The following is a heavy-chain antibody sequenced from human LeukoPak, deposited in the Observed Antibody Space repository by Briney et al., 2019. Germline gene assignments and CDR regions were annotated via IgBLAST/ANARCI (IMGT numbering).Heavy chain of an antibody. CDR1: GFTFSSYA. D-gene: IGHD3-10*01. CDR3: AKDKARYYGSGSYLPIDY. CDR2: ISYDGSNK. J-gene: IGHJ4*02. V-gene: IGHV3-30*04. Sequence: PGGSLRLSCAASGFTFSSYAMHWVRQAPGKGLEWVAVISYDGSNKYYADSVKGRFTISRDNSKNTLYLQMNSLRAEDTAVYYCAKDKARYYGSGSYLPIDYWGQGTLVTVSS.